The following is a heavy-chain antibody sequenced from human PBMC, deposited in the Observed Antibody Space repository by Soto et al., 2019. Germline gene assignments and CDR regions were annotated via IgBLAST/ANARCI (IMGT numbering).Heavy chain of an antibody. CDR1: GFTFSTYG. V-gene: IGHV3-33*01. D-gene: IGHD5-18*01. J-gene: IGHJ4*02. Sequence: VQLVESGGGVVQTGKYLRLSCAASGFTFSTYGMHWVRQAPGKGLEWVAVIWYDGSNKYHGDSLKGRFTISRDNSKNTLYLQINNLRAEDTAVYYCGRDGALGDTAVVDSWGQGTLVTVSS. CDR2: IWYDGSNK. CDR3: GRDGALGDTAVVDS.